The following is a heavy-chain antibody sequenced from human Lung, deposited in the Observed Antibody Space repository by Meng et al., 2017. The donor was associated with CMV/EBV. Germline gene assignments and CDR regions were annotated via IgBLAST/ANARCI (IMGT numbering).Heavy chain of an antibody. CDR2: IYWNDDK. CDR3: AHRALYYDFWSGYYIPRYRMDV. V-gene: IGHV2-5*01. J-gene: IGHJ6*02. CDR1: GFSLSTSGVG. Sequence: SGPTLVKPTQTLTLTCTFSGFSLSTSGVGVGWIRQPPGKALEWLALIYWNDDKRYSPSLKSRLTITKDTSKNQVVLTMTNMDPVDTATYYCAHRALYYDFWSGYYIPRYRMDVWGQGXTVTVSS. D-gene: IGHD3-3*01.